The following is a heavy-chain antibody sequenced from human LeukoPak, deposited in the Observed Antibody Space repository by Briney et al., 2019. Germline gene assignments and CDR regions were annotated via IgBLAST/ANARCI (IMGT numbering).Heavy chain of an antibody. D-gene: IGHD3-22*01. CDR3: ARGGIYYDGSGWDY. V-gene: IGHV3-21*06. Sequence: GGSLRLSCVGSGFTFGNYRMNWVRQAPGKGLEWISSISSIATYIFYTDSVKGRFTISRDNAKNSLFLQMDSLSAEDTAVYYCARGGIYYDGSGWDYWGQGTLVTVSS. CDR2: ISSIATYI. CDR1: GFTFGNYR. J-gene: IGHJ4*02.